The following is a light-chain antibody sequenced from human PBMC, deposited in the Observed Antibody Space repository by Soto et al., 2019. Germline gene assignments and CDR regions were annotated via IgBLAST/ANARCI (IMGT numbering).Light chain of an antibody. V-gene: IGLV2-11*01. Sequence: QSVLTQPRSVSGSPGQSVTISCTGTSSDVGGYNYVSWYQQHPGKAPKLMICDVSKRPSGVPDRFSGSKSGNTASLTISGLQAEDEADYYCCSYAGRYTRVFGGGTKLTV. CDR2: DVS. CDR1: SSDVGGYNY. J-gene: IGLJ2*01. CDR3: CSYAGRYTRV.